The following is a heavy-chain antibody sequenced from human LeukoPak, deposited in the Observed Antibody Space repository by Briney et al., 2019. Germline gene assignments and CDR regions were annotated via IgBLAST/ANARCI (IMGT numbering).Heavy chain of an antibody. CDR3: AVNYDFWSGYYTDLDY. CDR2: INPNSGGT. D-gene: IGHD3-3*01. J-gene: IGHJ4*02. Sequence: VASVKVSCKASGYTFTSYYMHWVRQAPGQGLEWMGWINPNSGGTNYAQKFQGRVTMTRDTSISTAYMELSRLRSDDTAVYYCAVNYDFWSGYYTDLDYWGQGTLVTVSS. CDR1: GYTFTSYY. V-gene: IGHV1-2*02.